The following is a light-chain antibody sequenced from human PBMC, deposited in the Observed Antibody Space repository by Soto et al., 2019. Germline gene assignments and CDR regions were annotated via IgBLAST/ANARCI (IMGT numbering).Light chain of an antibody. CDR2: LAS. CDR3: QQSYSSPRT. J-gene: IGKJ1*01. CDR1: QIINTY. V-gene: IGKV1-39*01. Sequence: DIQMTQSPSSLSASIGDRVTISCLASQIINTYLNWYQQKPGKAPKLLIYLASRLQSGVPSRFSGSGSGTDFTLAISSLQPEDFATYYCQQSYSSPRTFRQGTKVDI.